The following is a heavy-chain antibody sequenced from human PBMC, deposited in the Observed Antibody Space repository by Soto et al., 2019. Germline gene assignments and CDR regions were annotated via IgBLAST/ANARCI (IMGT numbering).Heavy chain of an antibody. J-gene: IGHJ4*02. Sequence: QVQLVQSGAAVKKPGASVKVSCTASGSTFTSYYIHWVRQAPGQGLEWMGSFNPSGGGTSYAQKFQGRVTMTRDTATSTVYTELSSLGSEDTAVYYCARAASYYCDSWGQGTLVTVSS. CDR1: GSTFTSYY. V-gene: IGHV1-46*01. D-gene: IGHD2-15*01. CDR2: FNPSGGGT. CDR3: ARAASYYCDS.